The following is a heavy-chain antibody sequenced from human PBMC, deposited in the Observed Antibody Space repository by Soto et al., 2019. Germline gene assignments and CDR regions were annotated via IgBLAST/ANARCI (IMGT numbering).Heavy chain of an antibody. D-gene: IGHD1-20*01. CDR1: GGSFSGYY. CDR2: INHSGST. Sequence: QVQLQQWGAGLLKPSETLSLTCAVYGGSFSGYYWSWIRQPPGKGLEWIGEINHSGSTNYNPSLKSRVTISVDTSKNQFSLKLSSVTAADTAVYYCARAWHRYNYVHYYYYYMDVWGKGTTVTVSS. CDR3: ARAWHRYNYVHYYYYYMDV. J-gene: IGHJ6*03. V-gene: IGHV4-34*01.